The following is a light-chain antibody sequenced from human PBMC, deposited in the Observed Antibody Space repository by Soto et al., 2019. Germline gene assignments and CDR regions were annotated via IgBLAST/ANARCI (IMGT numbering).Light chain of an antibody. CDR2: GAS. CDR3: QQRSHWPRT. J-gene: IGKJ1*01. CDR1: QSVRSN. V-gene: IGKV3-15*01. Sequence: EIVMTQSPATLSASPGERATLSCRASQSVRSNLAWYQQKPGQAPRLLIYGASTRATGIPARFSGSGSGTEFTLSIGSLQSEDFAVYCCQQRSHWPRTFGQGTKVDIK.